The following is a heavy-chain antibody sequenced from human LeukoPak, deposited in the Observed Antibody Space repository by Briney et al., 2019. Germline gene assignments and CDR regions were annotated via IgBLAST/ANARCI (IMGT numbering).Heavy chain of an antibody. Sequence: PGGSLRLSCAASGFTFSSYSMHWVSQAPGKGLEWVSSISSSSYIYYADSVKGRFTISRDNAKNSLYLQMNSLRAEDTAVYYCARDHQETAAAGAFDIWGQGTMVTVSS. CDR1: GFTFSSYS. J-gene: IGHJ3*02. CDR2: ISSSSYI. V-gene: IGHV3-21*01. CDR3: ARDHQETAAAGAFDI. D-gene: IGHD6-13*01.